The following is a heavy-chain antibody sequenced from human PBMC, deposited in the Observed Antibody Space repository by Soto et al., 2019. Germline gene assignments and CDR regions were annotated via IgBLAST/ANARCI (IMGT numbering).Heavy chain of an antibody. J-gene: IGHJ3*02. CDR2: ISYDGSNK. Sequence: QVQLVESGGGVVQPGRSLRLSCAASGFTFSSYGMHWVRQAPGKGLEWVAVISYDGSNKYYADSVKGRFTISRDNSKNTLYLQMNCLRAEDTAVYYCAKSEGGYYYDGAFDIWGQGTMVTVSS. D-gene: IGHD3-22*01. V-gene: IGHV3-30*18. CDR1: GFTFSSYG. CDR3: AKSEGGYYYDGAFDI.